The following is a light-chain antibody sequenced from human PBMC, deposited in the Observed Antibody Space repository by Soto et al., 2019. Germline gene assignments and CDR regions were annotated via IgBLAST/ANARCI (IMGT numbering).Light chain of an antibody. CDR1: QSVSSSY. J-gene: IGKJ1*01. CDR3: QQYDSSPKT. CDR2: GAS. Sequence: EIVLTQSPGTLSLSPGEIATLSCIASQSVSSSYLAWYQQKPGQAPRLLIYGASSRATGIPDRFSGSGSGTDFTLTISRLEPEDFAVYYCQQYDSSPKTFGQGTKVDIK. V-gene: IGKV3-20*01.